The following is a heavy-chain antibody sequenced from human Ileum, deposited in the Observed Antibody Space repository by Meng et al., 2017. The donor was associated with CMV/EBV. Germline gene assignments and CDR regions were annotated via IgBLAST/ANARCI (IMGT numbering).Heavy chain of an antibody. V-gene: IGHV5-51*01. CDR2: IYPGDADT. D-gene: IGHD6-19*01. Sequence: GESLKISCKGSGYSFTSYWIGWVRQMPGKGLEWMGLIYPGDADTRYSPSFQGQVTISAGKSISTAYLQWSSLKASDTAMDSCARRYSSGLYTTFDYWGQGTLVTVSS. CDR1: GYSFTSYW. CDR3: ARRYSSGLYTTFDY. J-gene: IGHJ4*02.